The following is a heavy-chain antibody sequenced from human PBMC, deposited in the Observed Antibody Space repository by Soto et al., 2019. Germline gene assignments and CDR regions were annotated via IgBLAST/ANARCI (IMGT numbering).Heavy chain of an antibody. V-gene: IGHV5-10-1*01. J-gene: IGHJ3*02. CDR3: ARRAPYYDSSGGGSDAFDI. CDR2: IDPSDSYT. D-gene: IGHD3-22*01. CDR1: GYSFTSYW. Sequence: GESLKISCKGSGYSFTSYWISWVRQMPGKGLEWMGRIDPSDSYTNYSPSFQGHVTISADKSISTAYLQWSSLKASDTAMYYCARRAPYYDSSGGGSDAFDIWGQGTMVTVSS.